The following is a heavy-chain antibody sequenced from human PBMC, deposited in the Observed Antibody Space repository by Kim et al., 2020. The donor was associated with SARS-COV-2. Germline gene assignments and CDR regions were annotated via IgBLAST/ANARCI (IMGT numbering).Heavy chain of an antibody. CDR2: ISYDGSNK. CDR1: GFTFSSYG. V-gene: IGHV3-30*18. J-gene: IGHJ6*03. D-gene: IGHD3-3*01. Sequence: GGSLSLSCAASGFTFSSYGMHWVRQAPGKGLEWVAVISYDGSNKYYADSVKGRFTISRDNSKNTLYLQMNSLRAEDTAVYYCAKVGTIFGVVMPNYYYYMDAWGKGTTGTVSS. CDR3: AKVGTIFGVVMPNYYYYMDA.